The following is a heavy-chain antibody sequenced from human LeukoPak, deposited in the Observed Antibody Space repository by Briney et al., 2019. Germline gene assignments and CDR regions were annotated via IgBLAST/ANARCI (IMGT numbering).Heavy chain of an antibody. V-gene: IGHV3-48*01. CDR1: GFTFSSYS. CDR2: ISSSSSTI. Sequence: GGSLRLSCAASGFTFSSYSMNWVRQAPGKGLEWVSYISSSSSTIYYADSVKGRFTISRDNAKNSLYLQMNSLRAEDTAVYYCARAGSSWYSLLDNWGQGTLVTVSS. J-gene: IGHJ4*02. CDR3: ARAGSSWYSLLDN. D-gene: IGHD6-13*01.